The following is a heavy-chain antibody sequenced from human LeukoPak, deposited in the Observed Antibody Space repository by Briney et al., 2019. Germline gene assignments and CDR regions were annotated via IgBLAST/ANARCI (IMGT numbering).Heavy chain of an antibody. CDR3: ARVWNSYGQKAPGY. CDR1: GFTFSSYG. Sequence: GGSLRLSCAASGFTFSSYGMHWVRQAPGKGLEWVAVISYDGSNKYYADSVKGRFTISRDNAKNSLYLQMNSLRAEDTAVYYCARVWNSYGQKAPGYWGQGTLVTVSS. D-gene: IGHD5-18*01. J-gene: IGHJ4*02. V-gene: IGHV3-30*03. CDR2: ISYDGSNK.